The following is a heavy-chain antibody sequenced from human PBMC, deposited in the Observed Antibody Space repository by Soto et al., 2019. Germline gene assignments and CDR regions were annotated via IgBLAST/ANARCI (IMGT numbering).Heavy chain of an antibody. CDR1: GFTFSSYA. CDR2: ISYDGSNK. V-gene: IGHV3-30-3*01. CDR3: ARADGGSSWPNRPYYYYGMDV. J-gene: IGHJ6*02. D-gene: IGHD6-13*01. Sequence: QVQLVESGGGVVQPGRSLRLSCAASGFTFSSYAMHWVRQAPGKGLEWVAVISYDGSNKYYADSVKGRFTISRDNSKNTLYLQMNSLRAEDTAVYYCARADGGSSWPNRPYYYYGMDVWGLGTTVTVSS.